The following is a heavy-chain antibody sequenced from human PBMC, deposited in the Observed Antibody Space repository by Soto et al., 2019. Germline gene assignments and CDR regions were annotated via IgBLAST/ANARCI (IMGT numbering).Heavy chain of an antibody. D-gene: IGHD1-26*01. CDR1: GFTFNIYW. CDR3: ARGVRSGSYHYYYYAMDV. CDR2: INSDASST. Sequence: EVQLVESGGGLVQPGGSLRLSCAASGFTFNIYWMHWVRQAPGKGLVWVSRINSDASSTNYADSVKGRFTISRDNAKNTLYLQMNRLRVEDTAVYYCARGVRSGSYHYYYYAMDVWGQGTTITVS. V-gene: IGHV3-74*01. J-gene: IGHJ6*02.